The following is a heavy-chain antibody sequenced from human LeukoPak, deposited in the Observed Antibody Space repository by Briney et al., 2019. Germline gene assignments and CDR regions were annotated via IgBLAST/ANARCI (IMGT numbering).Heavy chain of an antibody. Sequence: GESLKISCKGSGYSFTSYWISWVRPMPGKGLEWMGRIDPSDSYTNYSPSFQGYVTISADKSISTVYLQWSSLKASDTAMYYCARHSAGIVVAGKWGQGTLVTVSS. V-gene: IGHV5-10-1*01. D-gene: IGHD6-19*01. CDR3: ARHSAGIVVAGK. CDR2: IDPSDSYT. CDR1: GYSFTSYW. J-gene: IGHJ4*02.